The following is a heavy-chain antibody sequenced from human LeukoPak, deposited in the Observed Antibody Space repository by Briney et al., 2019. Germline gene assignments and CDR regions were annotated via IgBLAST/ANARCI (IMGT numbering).Heavy chain of an antibody. CDR3: ARGPSGWGSLDS. Sequence: GGSLRLSCAASGFTFSSYWMHWVRQAPGKGLVWVSRINTDGSSTNYADSVKGRFTISRDNAKNTLYLQVKSLRAEDTAVYYCARGPSGWGSLDSWGQGTLVTVSS. V-gene: IGHV3-74*01. D-gene: IGHD7-27*01. CDR2: INTDGSST. J-gene: IGHJ4*02. CDR1: GFTFSSYW.